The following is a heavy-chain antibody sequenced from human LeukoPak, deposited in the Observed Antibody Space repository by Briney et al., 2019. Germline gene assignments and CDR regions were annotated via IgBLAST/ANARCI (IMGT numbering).Heavy chain of an antibody. V-gene: IGHV3-23*01. CDR2: ISNDGGGT. CDR3: AKGGSGYFLDL. J-gene: IGHJ5*02. CDR1: GFIFNNYG. D-gene: IGHD3-22*01. Sequence: PGGSLRLSCAASGFIFNNYGLIWVRQAPGKGLEWVSAISNDGGGTNYADFVKGRFTISRDNSKNTLFLQMNSLRAEDTALYYCAKGGSGYFLDLWGQGTLVTVSS.